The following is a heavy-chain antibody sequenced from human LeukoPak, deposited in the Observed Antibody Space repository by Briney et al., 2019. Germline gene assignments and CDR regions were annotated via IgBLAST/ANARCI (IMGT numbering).Heavy chain of an antibody. Sequence: GGSLRLSCAASGFTFSRNGMHWVRQAPGKGLEWVAIIRYDGSNEYYADSVKGRFTISRDNSKNTLHLQMNSLRAEDTAVYYCAKDGVATTYFDYWGQGALVTVSS. D-gene: IGHD1-7*01. CDR3: AKDGVATTYFDY. CDR2: IRYDGSNE. V-gene: IGHV3-30*02. CDR1: GFTFSRNG. J-gene: IGHJ4*02.